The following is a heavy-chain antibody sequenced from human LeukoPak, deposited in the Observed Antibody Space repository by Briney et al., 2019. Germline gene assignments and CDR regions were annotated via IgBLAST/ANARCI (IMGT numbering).Heavy chain of an antibody. CDR1: GYSISSNYH. J-gene: IGHJ6*03. CDR2: IYYSGYT. Sequence: PSETLSLTCTVSGYSISSNYHWGWIRQPPGKGLEWIGYIYYSGYTNYNPSLKSRVTISVDTSKNQFSLKMRSVTAADTAVYYCARTTMVRGTYYMDVWGKGTTVTISS. V-gene: IGHV4-61*05. D-gene: IGHD3-10*01. CDR3: ARTTMVRGTYYMDV.